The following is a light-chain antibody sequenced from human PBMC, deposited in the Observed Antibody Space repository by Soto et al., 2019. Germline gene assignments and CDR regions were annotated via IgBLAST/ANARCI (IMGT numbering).Light chain of an antibody. CDR1: TLGDKY. V-gene: IGLV3-1*01. Sequence: SYELTQPPSVSVSPGQTASITCSGDTLGDKYACWYQQKPGQSPVLVIYQDSKRPSGIPERFSGSSSGNTASLTISGTQAMDEADYYCQAWDSSTACVVFGGGTKLTVL. CDR2: QDS. J-gene: IGLJ2*01. CDR3: QAWDSSTACVV.